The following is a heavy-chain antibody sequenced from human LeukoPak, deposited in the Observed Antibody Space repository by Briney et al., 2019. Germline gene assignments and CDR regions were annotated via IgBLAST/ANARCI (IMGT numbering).Heavy chain of an antibody. V-gene: IGHV1-69*13. Sequence: SVKVSCKASGGTFCSYGISWVRQAPGQGLEWMGGIIPIFGTANYAQKFQGRVTITADESTSTAYMELSSLRAEDTAVYYCARGPDSSGYNSEYSFEYWGQGTLVTVSS. CDR3: ARGPDSSGYNSEYSFEY. CDR2: IIPIFGTA. CDR1: GGTFCSYG. J-gene: IGHJ4*02. D-gene: IGHD3-22*01.